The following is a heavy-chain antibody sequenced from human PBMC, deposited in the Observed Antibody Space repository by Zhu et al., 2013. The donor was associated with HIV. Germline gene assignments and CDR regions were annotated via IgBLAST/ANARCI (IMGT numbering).Heavy chain of an antibody. Sequence: QVQLCSLGLRCGRPGASVKVSCKASGYTFTGYYVHWVRQAPGQGLEWMGLINPNSGGTQYAQKFQDRVTMTRDTSITTAYMDLSRLRSDDTAVYYCVRDRRQWLTLEYWGLGTLVTVSS. D-gene: IGHD6-19*01. CDR3: VRDRRQWLTLEY. J-gene: IGHJ4*02. CDR1: GYTFTGYY. V-gene: IGHV1-2*02. CDR2: INPNSGGT.